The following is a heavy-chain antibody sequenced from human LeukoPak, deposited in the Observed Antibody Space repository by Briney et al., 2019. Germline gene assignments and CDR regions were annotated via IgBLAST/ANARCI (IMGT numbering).Heavy chain of an antibody. V-gene: IGHV1-69*06. D-gene: IGHD1-26*01. CDR3: AREGELLGVDAFDI. CDR1: GYTFTSYG. Sequence: ASVKVSCKASGYTFTSYGISWVRQAPGQGLEWMGGIIPIFGTANYAQKFQGRVTITADKSTSTAYMELSSLRSEDTAVYYCAREGELLGVDAFDIWGQGTMVTVSS. CDR2: IIPIFGTA. J-gene: IGHJ3*02.